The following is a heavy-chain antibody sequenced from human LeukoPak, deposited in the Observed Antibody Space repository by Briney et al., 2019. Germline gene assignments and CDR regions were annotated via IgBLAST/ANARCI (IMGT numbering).Heavy chain of an antibody. V-gene: IGHV3-30-3*01. J-gene: IGHJ4*02. CDR2: ISYDGSNK. D-gene: IGHD2-8*01. CDR1: GFSFSTDA. Sequence: WGSLRLSCAASGFSFSTDAMHWVRQAPGQGLEWVAVISYDGSNKYYADSVTGRFIISRDNSKNTLYLQMNSLRAEDTAVYYCARGYCTNGVCSTFEYWGQGTLVTVSS. CDR3: ARGYCTNGVCSTFEY.